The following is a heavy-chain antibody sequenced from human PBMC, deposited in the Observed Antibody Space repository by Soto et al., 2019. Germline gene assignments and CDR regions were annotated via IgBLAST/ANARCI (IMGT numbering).Heavy chain of an antibody. CDR3: ARDQSERSIAARPGWFDP. Sequence: GGSLRLSCAASGFTFSSYGMHWVRQAPGKGLEWVAVIWYDGSNKYYADSVKGRFTISRDNSKNTLYLQMNSLRAEDTAVYYCARDQSERSIAARPGWFDPWGQGTLVTVSS. CDR2: IWYDGSNK. J-gene: IGHJ5*02. V-gene: IGHV3-33*01. D-gene: IGHD6-6*01. CDR1: GFTFSSYG.